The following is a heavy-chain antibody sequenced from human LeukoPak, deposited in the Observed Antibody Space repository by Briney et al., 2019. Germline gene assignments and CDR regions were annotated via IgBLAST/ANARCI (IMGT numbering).Heavy chain of an antibody. D-gene: IGHD2-2*02. V-gene: IGHV3-9*01. J-gene: IGHJ6*03. CDR3: AKDKVDCSSTSCYTGFYYYYYMDV. Sequence: PGRSLRLSCAASGFTFYDYAMHWVRQAPGKGLEWVSGISWNSGSIGYADSVKGRFTISRDNAKNSLYLQMNSLRAEDTALYYCAKDKVDCSSTSCYTGFYYYYYMDVWGKGTTVTVSS. CDR2: ISWNSGSI. CDR1: GFTFYDYA.